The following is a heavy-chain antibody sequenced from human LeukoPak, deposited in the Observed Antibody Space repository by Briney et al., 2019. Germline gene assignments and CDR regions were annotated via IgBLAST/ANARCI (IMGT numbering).Heavy chain of an antibody. J-gene: IGHJ4*02. CDR2: ISSSSSYI. CDR3: ASVTLRYCSGGSCHPDY. V-gene: IGHV3-21*01. Sequence: GGSLRLPCAASGFTFSSYSMNWVRQAPGKGLEWVSPISSSSSYIYYADSVKGRFTISRDNAKNSLYLQMNSLRAEDTAVYYCASVTLRYCSGGSCHPDYWGQGTLVTVSS. CDR1: GFTFSSYS. D-gene: IGHD2-15*01.